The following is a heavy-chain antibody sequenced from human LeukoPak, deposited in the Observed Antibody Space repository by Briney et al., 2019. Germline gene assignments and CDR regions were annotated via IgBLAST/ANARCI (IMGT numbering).Heavy chain of an antibody. CDR1: GGSISSGGYS. J-gene: IGHJ4*02. D-gene: IGHD3-10*01. CDR3: ARMIGGLWSDYYFDY. CDR2: IYHSGRT. V-gene: IGHV4-30-2*01. Sequence: PSQTLSLTCAVSGGSISSGGYSWSWIRQPPGKGLEWIGYIYHSGRTYYNPSLKSRVTISVDRSKSQFSLKLSSVTAADTAVYYCARMIGGLWSDYYFDYWGQGTLATVSS.